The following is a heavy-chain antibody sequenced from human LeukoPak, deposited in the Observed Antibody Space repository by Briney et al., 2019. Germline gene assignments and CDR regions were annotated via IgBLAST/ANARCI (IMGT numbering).Heavy chain of an antibody. CDR1: RFTFSNYV. CDR3: AKAAGALERWAYFDY. D-gene: IGHD6-13*01. Sequence: GGSLRLSCAASRFTFSNYVMHWVRQAPGKGLEWVAVISYDGSDKYYADSVKGRFTISRDNSKNTLYLQMNSLRAEDTAVYYCAKAAGALERWAYFDYWGRGTLVTVSS. J-gene: IGHJ4*02. CDR2: ISYDGSDK. V-gene: IGHV3-30*18.